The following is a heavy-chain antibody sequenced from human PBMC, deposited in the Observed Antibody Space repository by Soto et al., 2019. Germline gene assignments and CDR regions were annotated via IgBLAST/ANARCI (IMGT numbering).Heavy chain of an antibody. V-gene: IGHV5-10-1*01. Sequence: PGESLKISCKGSRYNFTSYWISWVRQMPGKGLEWMGSIDPSDSYTNYSPSFQGHVTISTDKSISTAYLQWSSLKASDTAMYYCARHVNPTDVFDIWGQGTMVTVSS. CDR3: ARHVNPTDVFDI. CDR2: IDPSDSYT. J-gene: IGHJ3*02. CDR1: RYNFTSYW.